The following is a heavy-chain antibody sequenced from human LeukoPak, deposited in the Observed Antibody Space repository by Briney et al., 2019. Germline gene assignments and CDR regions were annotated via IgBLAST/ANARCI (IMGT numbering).Heavy chain of an antibody. D-gene: IGHD7-27*01. CDR1: GGSISSHY. Sequence: SETLSFTCTVSGGSISSHYWSWTRQPPGKGLEWIGYIYYSGSTNYNPSLKSRVTISVDTSKNQFSLKLSSVTAADTAVYYCARMPWGSGYFDYWGQGTLVTVSS. CDR3: ARMPWGSGYFDY. J-gene: IGHJ4*02. V-gene: IGHV4-59*11. CDR2: IYYSGST.